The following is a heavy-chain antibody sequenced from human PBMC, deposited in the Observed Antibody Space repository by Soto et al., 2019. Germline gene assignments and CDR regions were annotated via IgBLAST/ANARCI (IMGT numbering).Heavy chain of an antibody. D-gene: IGHD4-17*01. CDR3: ARGGSYGDFFDY. CDR1: GGSMSSNY. V-gene: IGHV4-59*01. J-gene: IGHJ4*02. Sequence: KPSETLSLTCTVSGGSMSSNYWTWIRQSPGKGLGWIGYIYYTGSTKYNPSLKSRVTISLDTSKNQFSLRLTSVTSVDTAVYYCARGGSYGDFFDYWGQGAQVTVSS. CDR2: IYYTGST.